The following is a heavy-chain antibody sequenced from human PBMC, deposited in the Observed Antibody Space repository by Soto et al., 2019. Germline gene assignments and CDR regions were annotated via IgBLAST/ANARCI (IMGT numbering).Heavy chain of an antibody. J-gene: IGHJ4*02. D-gene: IGHD3-10*01. CDR1: GFTFSSYA. CDR3: VKDLEASSGSYPWYYFDY. Sequence: GGSLRLSCSASGFTFSSYAMHWVRQAPGKGLEYVSAISSNGGSTYYADSVKGRFTISRDNSKNTLYIQMSSLRAEDTAVYYCVKDLEASSGSYPWYYFDYWGQGTLVTVSS. V-gene: IGHV3-64D*06. CDR2: ISSNGGST.